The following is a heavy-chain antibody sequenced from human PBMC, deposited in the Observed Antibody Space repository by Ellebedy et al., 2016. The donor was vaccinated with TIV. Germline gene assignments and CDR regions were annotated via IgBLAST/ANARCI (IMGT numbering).Heavy chain of an antibody. D-gene: IGHD1-26*01. CDR2: ISGSGGST. Sequence: GESLKISCAASGFTFSSYAMNWVRQAPGKGLAWVSVISGSGGSTYYADSVRGRSTISRDNSRNTLYLQMNSLRAEDTAVYYCAKASVVGATSCFDYWGQGPLVTVSS. J-gene: IGHJ4*02. V-gene: IGHV3-23*01. CDR3: AKASVVGATSCFDY. CDR1: GFTFSSYA.